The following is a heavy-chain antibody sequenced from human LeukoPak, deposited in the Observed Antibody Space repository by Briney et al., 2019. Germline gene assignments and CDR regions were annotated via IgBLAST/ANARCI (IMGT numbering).Heavy chain of an antibody. J-gene: IGHJ3*02. CDR1: GFTFRGYW. Sequence: GGSLRLSCAASGFTFRGYWMHWVRQGPGKGLVCVSGINCDGSGYADFVKGRFTISRDNAKNTLYLQMDSLRVEDTAVYYCARDRGSYDAFDIWGQGTMVTVSS. V-gene: IGHV3-74*03. CDR3: ARDRGSYDAFDI. D-gene: IGHD1-26*01. CDR2: INCDGSG.